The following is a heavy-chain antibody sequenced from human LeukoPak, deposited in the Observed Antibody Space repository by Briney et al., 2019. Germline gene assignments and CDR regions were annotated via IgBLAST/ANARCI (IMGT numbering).Heavy chain of an antibody. V-gene: IGHV3-53*01. CDR2: IYSGGST. J-gene: IGHJ4*02. Sequence: GGSLRLSCAASGFTVSSNYMSWVRQAPGKGLEWVSIIYSGGSTYYADSVKGRFTISRDNSKNTLYLQMNSLRAEDTAVYYCARDYCGGDCYSGGYWGQGTLVTVSS. D-gene: IGHD2-21*02. CDR1: GFTVSSNY. CDR3: ARDYCGGDCYSGGY.